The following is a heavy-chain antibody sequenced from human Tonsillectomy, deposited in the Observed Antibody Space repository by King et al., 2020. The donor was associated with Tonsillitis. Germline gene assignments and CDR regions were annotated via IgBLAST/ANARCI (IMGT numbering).Heavy chain of an antibody. Sequence: VQLVESGGGLVQPGGSLRLACAASGFTFSSYAMSWVRQAPGKGLEWVSAISGSGGTTYYADSVKGRLTISRDNSKNTLYLQMNSLRAEDTAIYYCVKDRAGSGSYFSSAFDIWGQGTVVTVSS. D-gene: IGHD1-26*01. CDR2: ISGSGGTT. CDR1: GFTFSSYA. V-gene: IGHV3-23*04. J-gene: IGHJ3*02. CDR3: VKDRAGSGSYFSSAFDI.